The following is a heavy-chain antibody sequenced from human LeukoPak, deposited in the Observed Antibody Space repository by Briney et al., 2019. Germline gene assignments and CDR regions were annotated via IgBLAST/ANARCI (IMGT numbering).Heavy chain of an antibody. D-gene: IGHD1-26*01. V-gene: IGHV3-7*01. CDR3: ARDLGIVGATMFDY. CDR2: IKQDGSEK. CDR1: GFTFSSYA. J-gene: IGHJ4*02. Sequence: GGSLRLSCAASGFTFSSYAMHWVRQAPGKGLEWVANIKQDGSEKYYVDSVKGRFTISRDNAKNSLYLQMNSLRAEDTAVYYCARDLGIVGATMFDYWGQGTLVTVSS.